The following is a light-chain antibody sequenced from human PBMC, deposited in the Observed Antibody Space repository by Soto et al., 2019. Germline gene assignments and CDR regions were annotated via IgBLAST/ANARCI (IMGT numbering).Light chain of an antibody. CDR3: QQYGSSPIT. V-gene: IGKV3-20*01. J-gene: IGKJ5*01. CDR1: QIVGGDT. Sequence: IVLTQSPGTLSLSPMEIATLSCSASQIVGGDTLAWFQQRPGQAPRLVIYGASNRAAGIPDRFSGSGSGTGFTLTVSRLEPEDFAVYYCQQYGSSPITFGQGTRLEIK. CDR2: GAS.